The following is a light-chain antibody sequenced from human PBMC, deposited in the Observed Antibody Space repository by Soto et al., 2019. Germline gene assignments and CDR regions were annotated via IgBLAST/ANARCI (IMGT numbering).Light chain of an antibody. Sequence: DIPMTQSPSSLSASVGDRVTITCRASQRISSYLNWYQQKPGKAPKLLIYAASSLQSGVPSRFSGSGSGTDFTLTISSLQPEDFATYYCQQSYSTLMYTFGQGTKLEIK. J-gene: IGKJ2*01. CDR3: QQSYSTLMYT. V-gene: IGKV1-39*01. CDR2: AAS. CDR1: QRISSY.